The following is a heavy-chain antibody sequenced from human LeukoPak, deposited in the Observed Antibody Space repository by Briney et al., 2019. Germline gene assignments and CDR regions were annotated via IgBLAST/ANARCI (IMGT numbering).Heavy chain of an antibody. J-gene: IGHJ3*02. V-gene: IGHV5-51*01. CDR2: IYPNDSNT. D-gene: IGHD6-6*01. Sequence: RGESLKISCQGSGYSFSSYWIGWVRQMPGKGLEWMGIIYPNDSNTRYSPSFQGQVTISADKSISTAYLQWSSLKASDTAMFYCARRIAVRGAFDIWGQGTMVTVSS. CDR3: ARRIAVRGAFDI. CDR1: GYSFSSYW.